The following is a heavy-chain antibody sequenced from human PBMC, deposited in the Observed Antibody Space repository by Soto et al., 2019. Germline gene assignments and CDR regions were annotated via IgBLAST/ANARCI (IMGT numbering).Heavy chain of an antibody. V-gene: IGHV4-34*01. CDR3: ARMFDNYVNGNWFDP. CDR2: INHSGST. Sequence: KPSETLSLTCAVYGGSFSGYYWIWIRQPPGKGLEWIGEINHSGSTNYNPSLKSRVTISVDTSKNQFSLKLSSVTAADTAVYYCARMFDNYVNGNWFDPWGQGTLVTVSS. CDR1: GGSFSGYY. J-gene: IGHJ5*02. D-gene: IGHD3-10*02.